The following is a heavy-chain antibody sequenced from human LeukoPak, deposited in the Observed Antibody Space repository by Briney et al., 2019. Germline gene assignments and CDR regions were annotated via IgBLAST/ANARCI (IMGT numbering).Heavy chain of an antibody. J-gene: IGHJ5*02. CDR1: GGSFSGYY. V-gene: IGHV4-34*01. D-gene: IGHD6-19*01. CDR2: INHSGST. CDR3: ASHIAVAGPTNWFDP. Sequence: SETLSLTCAVYGGSFSGYYWSWIRQPPGKGLEWIGEINHSGSTNYIPSLKSRVTISVDTSKNQFSLKLSSVTAADTAVYYCASHIAVAGPTNWFDPWGQGTLVTVSS.